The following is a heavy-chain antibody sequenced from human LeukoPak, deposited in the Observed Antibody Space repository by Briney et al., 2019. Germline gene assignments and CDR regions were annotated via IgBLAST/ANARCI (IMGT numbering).Heavy chain of an antibody. D-gene: IGHD3-22*01. J-gene: IGHJ4*02. Sequence: GGSLRLSCAASGFTFSSYWMSWVRQAPGKGLEWVTDIKQDGSEKYYVDSVKGRFTISRDNAKNSLYLQMNSLRAEDTAVYYCAAAMDSSGYYYFDYWGQGTLVTVSS. CDR3: AAAMDSSGYYYFDY. CDR2: IKQDGSEK. CDR1: GFTFSSYW. V-gene: IGHV3-7*01.